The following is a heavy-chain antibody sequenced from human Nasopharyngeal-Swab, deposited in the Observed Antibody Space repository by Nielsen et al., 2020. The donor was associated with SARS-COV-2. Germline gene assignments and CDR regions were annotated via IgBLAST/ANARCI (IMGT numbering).Heavy chain of an antibody. CDR2: IWYDGSNK. V-gene: IGHV3-33*01. CDR1: GFTFSSYG. J-gene: IGHJ5*02. CDR3: ARDSIAARLDP. D-gene: IGHD6-6*01. Sequence: GGSLRLSCAASGFTFSSYGMHWVRQAPGKGLEWVAVIWYDGSNKYYADSVKGRFTISRDNSKNKLYLQMNSLRAEDTAVYYCARDSIAARLDPWGQGTLVTVSS.